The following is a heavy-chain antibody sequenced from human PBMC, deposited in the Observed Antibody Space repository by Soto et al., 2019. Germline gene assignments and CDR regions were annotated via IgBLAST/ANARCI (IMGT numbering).Heavy chain of an antibody. Sequence: SETLSLTCTVSGGSVSSGSYYWSWIRQPPGKGLEWIGYIYYSGSTYYNPSLKSRVTISVDTSKNQFSLKLSSVTAADTAVYYCARDPSVRYCSGGSCQGLDYWGQGTLVTVS. D-gene: IGHD2-15*01. CDR2: IYYSGST. J-gene: IGHJ4*02. CDR1: GGSVSSGSYY. V-gene: IGHV4-30-4*01. CDR3: ARDPSVRYCSGGSCQGLDY.